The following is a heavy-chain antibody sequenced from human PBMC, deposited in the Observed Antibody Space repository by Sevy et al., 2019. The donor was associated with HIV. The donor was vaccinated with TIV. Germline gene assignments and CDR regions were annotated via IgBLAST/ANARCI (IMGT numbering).Heavy chain of an antibody. D-gene: IGHD5-18*01. CDR2: IYSGGST. J-gene: IGHJ6*02. CDR3: ARDRNTAMVIGMDV. CDR1: GFIVSSSY. Sequence: GGSLRLSCAASGFIVSSSYMSWVRQAPGKGLEWVSVIYSGGSTYYADSVKGRFTISRDNSKNTLYLQMNSLRAEDTAVYYCARDRNTAMVIGMDVWAKGPRSPSP. V-gene: IGHV3-53*01.